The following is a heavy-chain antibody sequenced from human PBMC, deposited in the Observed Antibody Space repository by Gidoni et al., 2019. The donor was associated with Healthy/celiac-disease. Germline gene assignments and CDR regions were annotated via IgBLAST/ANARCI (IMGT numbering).Heavy chain of an antibody. CDR2: ISGSGGST. V-gene: IGHV3-23*01. D-gene: IGHD2-15*01. CDR3: AKRPRYCSGGSCSFDY. J-gene: IGHJ4*02. Sequence: EVQLFESGGGLVQPGGSLRLSCAASGFTFSSYAMSWVHQAPGKGLEWVSAISGSGGSTYYADSGKGRFTISRDNSKNTLYLQMNSLRAEDTAVYYCAKRPRYCSGGSCSFDYWGQGTLVTVSS. CDR1: GFTFSSYA.